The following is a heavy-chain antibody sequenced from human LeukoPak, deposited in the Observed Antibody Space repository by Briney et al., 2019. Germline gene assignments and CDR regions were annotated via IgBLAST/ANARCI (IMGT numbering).Heavy chain of an antibody. CDR1: GYTFTSYA. J-gene: IGHJ4*02. CDR3: ARNRGYSGYEYFDY. CDR2: ISAYNGNT. Sequence: EASVKVSCKASGYTFTSYAMNWVRQAPGQGLEWMGWISAYNGNTNYAQKLQGRVTMTTDTSTSTAYMELRSLRSDDTAVYYCARNRGYSGYEYFDYWGQGTLVTVSS. D-gene: IGHD5-12*01. V-gene: IGHV1-18*01.